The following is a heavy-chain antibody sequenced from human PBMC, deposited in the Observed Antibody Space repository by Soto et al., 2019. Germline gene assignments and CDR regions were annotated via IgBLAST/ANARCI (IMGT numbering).Heavy chain of an antibody. D-gene: IGHD1-26*01. J-gene: IGHJ4*02. CDR1: GFTFSNYG. CDR2: VWYEGSNK. Sequence: QVQLVESGGGVVQAGRSLRLSCAASGFTFSNYGMHWVRQAPGRGLDWLAAVWYEGSNKYYADSVEGRFTISRDNSKNTLYLQMNCLRAEDTAVYYCAKDTGSTAYLIDYWGQGTLVTVSS. CDR3: AKDTGSTAYLIDY. V-gene: IGHV3-33*06.